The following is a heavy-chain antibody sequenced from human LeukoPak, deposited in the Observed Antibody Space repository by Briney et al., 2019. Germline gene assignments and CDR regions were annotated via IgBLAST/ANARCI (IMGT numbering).Heavy chain of an antibody. D-gene: IGHD6-19*01. V-gene: IGHV1-46*01. J-gene: IGHJ4*02. CDR1: GYTFTSYY. CDR3: ARSSGIAVAGTFGH. CDR2: INPSGGST. Sequence: ASVKVSCKASGYTFTSYYMHWVRQAPGQGLEWMGIINPSGGSTSCAQKFQGRVTMTRDTSISTAYMELSRLRSDDTAVYYCARSSGIAVAGTFGHWGQGTLVTVSS.